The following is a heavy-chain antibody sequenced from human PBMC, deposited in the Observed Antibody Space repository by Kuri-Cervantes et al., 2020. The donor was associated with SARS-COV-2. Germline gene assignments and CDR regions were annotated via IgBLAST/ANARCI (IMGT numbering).Heavy chain of an antibody. V-gene: IGHV4-39*07. J-gene: IGHJ6*02. CDR3: ARESNYSHYYGTEV. CDR2: LYYSGST. Sequence: SETLSLTCTVSGGSITTYSYYWGWIRQPPGKGLEWIGSLYYSGSTYYNPSLKSRVTISIDTYKNQFSLELDSVTAADTAVYYCARESNYSHYYGTEVWGQGTTVTVSS. CDR1: GGSITTYSYY.